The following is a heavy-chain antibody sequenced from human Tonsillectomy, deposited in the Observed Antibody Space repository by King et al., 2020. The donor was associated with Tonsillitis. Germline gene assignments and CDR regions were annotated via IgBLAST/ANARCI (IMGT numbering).Heavy chain of an antibody. CDR2: INAGNGNT. D-gene: IGHD6-19*01. V-gene: IGHV1-3*01. Sequence: QLVQSGAEVKKPGASVKVSCKASGYTFTNCPMHWVRQAPGQRLEWMGWINAGNGNTKYSQKFQGRVTITRDTSASTAYMEVRSLRSEDTAVYYCARDVEAVAGTGMDVRGQGTTVTVSS. J-gene: IGHJ6*02. CDR3: ARDVEAVAGTGMDV. CDR1: GYTFTNCP.